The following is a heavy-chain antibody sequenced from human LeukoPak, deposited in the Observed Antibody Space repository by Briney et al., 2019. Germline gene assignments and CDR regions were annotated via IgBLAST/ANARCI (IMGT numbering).Heavy chain of an antibody. J-gene: IGHJ5*02. Sequence: SETLSLTCTVSGGSISRSSLYWGWIRQPPGKGLEWIGSIYYSGNTYYNPSLKSRVTISVDTSKNQFSLKLSSVTAADTAVYYCARGLSSSSWYNWFDPWGQGTLVIVSS. CDR3: ARGLSSSSWYNWFDP. CDR2: IYYSGNT. D-gene: IGHD6-13*01. V-gene: IGHV4-39*01. CDR1: GGSISRSSLY.